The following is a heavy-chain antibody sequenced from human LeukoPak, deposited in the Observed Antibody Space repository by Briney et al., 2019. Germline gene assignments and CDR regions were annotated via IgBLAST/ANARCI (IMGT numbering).Heavy chain of an antibody. Sequence: SVTVSCKASGGTFSSYAISWVRQAPGQGLEWVGGIIAIFGTANYVQKFQGRVTITADESTSTAYMELSSLRSEDTAVYCCARESAGVVVPASFDPWGQGTLVTVSS. J-gene: IGHJ5*02. CDR2: IIAIFGTA. CDR1: GGTFSSYA. CDR3: ARESAGVVVPASFDP. D-gene: IGHD2-2*01. V-gene: IGHV1-69*13.